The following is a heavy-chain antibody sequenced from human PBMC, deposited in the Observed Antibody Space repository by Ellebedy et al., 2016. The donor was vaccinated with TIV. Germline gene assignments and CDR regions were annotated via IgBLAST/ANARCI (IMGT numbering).Heavy chain of an antibody. CDR1: EYTFSSHD. CDR3: ARAGSGSYSGMDY. CDR2: MSAYKGNT. J-gene: IGHJ4*02. Sequence: ASVKVSXXTAEYTFSSHDFNWVRQAPGQGLEWMGWMSAYKGNTNYAVSLQGRVTMNTDTSTSTAYMELSSLRSEDTAVYYCARAGSGSYSGMDYWGQGTLVTVSS. D-gene: IGHD1-26*01. V-gene: IGHV1-18*01.